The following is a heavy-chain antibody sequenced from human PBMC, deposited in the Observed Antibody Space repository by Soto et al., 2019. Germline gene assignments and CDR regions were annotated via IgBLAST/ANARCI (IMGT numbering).Heavy chain of an antibody. D-gene: IGHD1-26*01. J-gene: IGHJ5*02. CDR3: ARDGKRWLQWEREWFDP. CDR2: INPNSGGT. V-gene: IGHV1-2*02. Sequence: QVQLVQSGAEVKKPGASVKVSCKASGYTFTGYYMHWVRQAPGQGLEWMGWINPNSGGTNYAQKFQGRCTMTRDTSISTAYMELSRLRSDDTAVYYCARDGKRWLQWEREWFDPWVQGTLVTVSS. CDR1: GYTFTGYY.